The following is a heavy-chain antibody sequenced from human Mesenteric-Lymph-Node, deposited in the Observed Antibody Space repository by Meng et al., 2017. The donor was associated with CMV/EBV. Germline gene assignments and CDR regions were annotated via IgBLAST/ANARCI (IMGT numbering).Heavy chain of an antibody. Sequence: ASVKVSCKASGYTFNNYVISWVRQAPGQGLEWMGWINTYNGNTNYAQKFQGRVTVTTDTTTSTAYMELRSLRSDDTAVYYCARDRDYYDGSGYYQYWGQGTLVTVSS. CDR1: GYTFNNYV. CDR3: ARDRDYYDGSGYYQY. V-gene: IGHV1-18*01. D-gene: IGHD3-22*01. J-gene: IGHJ4*02. CDR2: INTYNGNT.